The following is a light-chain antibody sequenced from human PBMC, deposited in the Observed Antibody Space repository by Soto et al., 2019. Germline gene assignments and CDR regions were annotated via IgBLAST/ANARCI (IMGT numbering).Light chain of an antibody. Sequence: QSALTQPASVSGSPGQSITISCTGTSSDVGGYNYVSWYQQHPGKAPKLMIYDVSNRPSGVSNRCSGSKSGNTASLTISGLQAEDEADYYGSSYTSSSTLLYVFGTGTKLTVL. CDR3: SSYTSSSTLLYV. CDR1: SSDVGGYNY. J-gene: IGLJ1*01. V-gene: IGLV2-14*01. CDR2: DVS.